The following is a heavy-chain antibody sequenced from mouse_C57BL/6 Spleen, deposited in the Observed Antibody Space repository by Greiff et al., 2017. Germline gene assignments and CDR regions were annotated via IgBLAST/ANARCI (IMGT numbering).Heavy chain of an antibody. D-gene: IGHD1-1*01. CDR2: ISDGGSYT. V-gene: IGHV5-4*01. CDR1: GFTFSSYA. Sequence: EVKLQESGGGLVKPGGSLKLSCAASGFTFSSYAMSWVRQTPEKRLEWVATISDGGSYTYYPDNVKGRFTISRDNAKNNLYLQMSHLKSEDTAMYYCARDPVTTVAGAAYWGQGTLVTVSA. CDR3: ARDPVTTVAGAAY. J-gene: IGHJ3*01.